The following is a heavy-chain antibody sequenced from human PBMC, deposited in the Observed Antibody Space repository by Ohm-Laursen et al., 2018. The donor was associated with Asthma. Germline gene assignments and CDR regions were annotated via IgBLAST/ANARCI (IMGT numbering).Heavy chain of an antibody. CDR3: ARGGVTYYYDSSGYYYFDY. CDR1: GGSISSGGYY. CDR2: IYYSGST. J-gene: IGHJ4*02. D-gene: IGHD3-22*01. Sequence: TLSLTCTVSGGSISSGGYYWSWIRQHPGKGLEWIGYIYYSGSTYYNPSLKSRVTISVDTSKNQFSLKLSSVTAADTAVYYCARGGVTYYYDSSGYYYFDYWGQGTLVTVSS. V-gene: IGHV4-31*03.